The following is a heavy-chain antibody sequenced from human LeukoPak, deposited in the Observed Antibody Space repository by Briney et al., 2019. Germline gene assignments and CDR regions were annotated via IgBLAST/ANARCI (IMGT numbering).Heavy chain of an antibody. CDR1: AFTFSSYG. Sequence: PGGSLRLSCAASAFTFSSYGMHWVRQAPGKGLEWVALISYDGSDKDYAKSVKGRFTISRDNSKNTPYLQMNSLRAEDTAVYYCAKVLVRGVTPPFDYWGQGTLVTVSS. V-gene: IGHV3-30*18. D-gene: IGHD3-10*01. CDR3: AKVLVRGVTPPFDY. CDR2: ISYDGSDK. J-gene: IGHJ4*02.